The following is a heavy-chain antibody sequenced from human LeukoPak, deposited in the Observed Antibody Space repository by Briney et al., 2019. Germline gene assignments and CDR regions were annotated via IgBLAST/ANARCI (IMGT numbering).Heavy chain of an antibody. Sequence: KAGGSLRLSCAASGFTFSSYSMNWVRQAPGKGLEWVSSISSSSTYIYYADSVKGRFTISRDNAKNSLYLQMNSLRAEDTAVYYCARDGTSDYIDYGMDVWGQGTTVTVSS. V-gene: IGHV3-21*01. D-gene: IGHD4-11*01. CDR2: ISSSSTYI. J-gene: IGHJ6*02. CDR1: GFTFSSYS. CDR3: ARDGTSDYIDYGMDV.